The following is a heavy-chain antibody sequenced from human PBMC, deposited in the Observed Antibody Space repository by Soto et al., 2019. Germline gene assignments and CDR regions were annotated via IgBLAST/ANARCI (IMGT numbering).Heavy chain of an antibody. CDR1: DDSLSSPVYY. CDR3: GRGGDAYKMGLH. Sequence: QVQLQESGPGLVKPSETLSLTCSVSDDSLSSPVYYWSWIRQSPGKGLEWIGYVHFSGSITYNPSLKSRVNISVDTAKKQLTLKLNSVTAADTAVYYCGRGGDAYKMGLHWGQGTLDTVSS. V-gene: IGHV4-61*08. J-gene: IGHJ4*02. CDR2: VHFSGSI. D-gene: IGHD3-10*01.